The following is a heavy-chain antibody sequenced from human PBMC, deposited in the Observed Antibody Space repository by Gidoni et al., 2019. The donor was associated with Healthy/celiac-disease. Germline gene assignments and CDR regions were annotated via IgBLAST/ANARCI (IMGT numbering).Heavy chain of an antibody. D-gene: IGHD1-1*01. CDR3: TVKKERNLPHY. CDR1: GCSVSNAW. J-gene: IGHJ4*02. Sequence: EVQLVESGGGLVKPGGSLRLSCAASGCSVSNAWMSWVRQAPGKGLELVGRIKSKTDGGTTAYAAPVKGRFTISRDDSKNTLYLQMNSLKTEDTAVYYCTVKKERNLPHYWGQGTLVTVSS. CDR2: IKSKTDGGTT. V-gene: IGHV3-15*01.